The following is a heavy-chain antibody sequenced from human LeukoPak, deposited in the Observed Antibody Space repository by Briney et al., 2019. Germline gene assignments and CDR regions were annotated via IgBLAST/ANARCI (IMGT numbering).Heavy chain of an antibody. CDR2: IKQDGSEK. J-gene: IGHJ4*02. Sequence: GGSLRLSCAASGFTFSNYWMSWVRQAPGNGLEWVANIKQDGSEKDYVDFMKGRFTISRDNAKNSVYLQVNSLRAEDTAVYHCARIGYRSSSFDYWGQGTLVTVSS. V-gene: IGHV3-7*01. CDR1: GFTFSNYW. D-gene: IGHD6-13*01. CDR3: ARIGYRSSSFDY.